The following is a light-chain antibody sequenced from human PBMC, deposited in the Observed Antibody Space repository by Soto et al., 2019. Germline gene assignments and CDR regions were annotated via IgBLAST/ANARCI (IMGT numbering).Light chain of an antibody. CDR3: HVWDSSSDHPV. J-gene: IGLJ2*01. V-gene: IGLV3-21*04. CDR1: NIGSKS. CDR2: YDS. Sequence: SYELTQPPSVSVAPGKTARITYGGNNIGSKSVHWYQQKPGQAPVLVIYYDSDRPSGIPERFSGSNSGNTATLTISRVEAGDEADYYCHVWDSSSDHPVFGGGTKVTVL.